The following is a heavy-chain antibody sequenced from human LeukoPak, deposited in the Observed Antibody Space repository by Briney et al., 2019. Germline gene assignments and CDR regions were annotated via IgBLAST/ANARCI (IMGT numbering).Heavy chain of an antibody. J-gene: IGHJ4*02. CDR3: ARGWKMATNPFDY. CDR2: IYYSGST. V-gene: IGHV4-59*01. CDR1: GGSFSGYY. D-gene: IGHD5-24*01. Sequence: SETLSLTCAVYGGSFSGYYWSWIRQPPGKGLEWIGYIYYSGSTNYNPSLKSRVTISVDTSKNQFSLKLSSVTAADTAVYYCARGWKMATNPFDYWGQGTLVTVSS.